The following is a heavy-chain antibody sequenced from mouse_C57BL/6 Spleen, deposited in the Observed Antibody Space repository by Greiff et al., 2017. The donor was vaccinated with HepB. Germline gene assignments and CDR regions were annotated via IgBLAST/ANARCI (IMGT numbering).Heavy chain of an antibody. CDR3: TSGYYRDV. V-gene: IGHV6-3*01. CDR1: GFTFSNYW. J-gene: IGHJ1*03. CDR2: IRLKSDNYAT. Sequence: EVMLVESGGGLVQPGGSMKLSCVASGFTFSNYWMNWVRQSPEKGLEWVAQIRLKSDNYATHYAVSVKGRFTISRDDSKSSVYLQMNNLRAEDTGIYYCTSGYYRDVWGTGTTVTVSS. D-gene: IGHD3-1*01.